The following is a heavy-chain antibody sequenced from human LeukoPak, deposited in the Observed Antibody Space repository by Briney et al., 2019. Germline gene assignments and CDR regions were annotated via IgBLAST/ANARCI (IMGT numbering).Heavy chain of an antibody. Sequence: GRSLRLSCAASGFTFSSYAMHWVRQAPGKGLEWVAVISYDGSNKYYADSVKGRFTISRDNSKNTLYLQMNSPRAEDTAVYYCARTGSFDYWGQGTLVTVSS. D-gene: IGHD2-8*02. J-gene: IGHJ4*02. CDR3: ARTGSFDY. V-gene: IGHV3-30-3*01. CDR1: GFTFSSYA. CDR2: ISYDGSNK.